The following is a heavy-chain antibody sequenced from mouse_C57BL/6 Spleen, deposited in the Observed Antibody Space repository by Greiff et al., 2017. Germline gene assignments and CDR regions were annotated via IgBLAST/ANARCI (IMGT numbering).Heavy chain of an antibody. CDR1: GYTFTSYW. D-gene: IGHD2-4*01. V-gene: IGHV1-64*01. J-gene: IGHJ1*03. Sequence: QVQLQQPGAELVKPGASVKLSCKASGYTFTSYWMHWVKQRPGQGLEWIGMIRPNSGSTNYNEKFKSKATLTVDKSSSTAYMQLGSLTSEHSAVXFCLRRMIYYYCGGYFDVWGTAPTVTVSS. CDR2: IRPNSGST. CDR3: LRRMIYYYCGGYFDV.